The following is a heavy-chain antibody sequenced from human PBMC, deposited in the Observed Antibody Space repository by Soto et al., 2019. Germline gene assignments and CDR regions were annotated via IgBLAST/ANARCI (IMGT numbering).Heavy chain of an antibody. Sequence: GGSLRLSCAASGFTFSSYGMHWVRQAPGKGLEWVAIMWYDGSNKYYADSVKGRFSISRDNSKDTLYLQMNNLRAEDTAVYYCAKPPDYNWNDYWGQGTLVTVSS. CDR1: GFTFSSYG. J-gene: IGHJ4*02. D-gene: IGHD1-20*01. CDR3: AKPPDYNWNDY. CDR2: MWYDGSNK. V-gene: IGHV3-33*06.